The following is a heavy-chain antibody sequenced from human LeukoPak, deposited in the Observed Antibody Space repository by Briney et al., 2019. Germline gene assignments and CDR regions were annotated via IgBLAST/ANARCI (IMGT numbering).Heavy chain of an antibody. CDR2: ISGSGGST. D-gene: IGHD2-2*01. Sequence: GGSLRLSCAASGFTFSSYAMSWVRQAPGKGLEWVSAISGSGGSTYYADPVKGRFTISRDNSKNTLYLQMNSLRAEDTAVYYCAKDRPYCSSTSCYVIGWLARTQTHYYYYGMDVWGKGTTVTVSS. J-gene: IGHJ6*04. V-gene: IGHV3-23*01. CDR3: AKDRPYCSSTSCYVIGWLARTQTHYYYYGMDV. CDR1: GFTFSSYA.